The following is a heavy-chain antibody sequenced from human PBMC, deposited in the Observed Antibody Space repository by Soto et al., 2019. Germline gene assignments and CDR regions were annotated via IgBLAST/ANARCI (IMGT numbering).Heavy chain of an antibody. CDR2: INPSGGST. V-gene: IGHV1-46*01. D-gene: IGHD5-12*01. CDR1: GYTFTSYY. J-gene: IGHJ5*02. Sequence: ASVQVSFKASGYTFTSYYMHWVRQAPGQGLEWMGIINPSGGSTSYAQKFQGRVTMTRDTSTSTVYMELSSLRSEDTAVYYCARDGTLSYDFDPWGQGTLVTVSS. CDR3: ARDGTLSYDFDP.